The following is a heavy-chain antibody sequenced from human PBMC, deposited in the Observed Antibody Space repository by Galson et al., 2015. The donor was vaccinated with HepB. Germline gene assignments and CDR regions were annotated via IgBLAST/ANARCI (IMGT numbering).Heavy chain of an antibody. Sequence: SVKVSCKASGYTFTSYAMHWVRQAPGQRLEWMGWINAGNGNTKYSQKFQGRVTITRDTSASTAYMELSSLRSEDTAVYYCARDLHYDFWSGYLSNAFDIWGQGTMVTVSS. J-gene: IGHJ3*02. CDR1: GYTFTSYA. CDR2: INAGNGNT. D-gene: IGHD3-3*01. V-gene: IGHV1-3*01. CDR3: ARDLHYDFWSGYLSNAFDI.